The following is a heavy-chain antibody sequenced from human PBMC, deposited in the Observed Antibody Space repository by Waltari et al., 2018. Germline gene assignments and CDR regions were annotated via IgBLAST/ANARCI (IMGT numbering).Heavy chain of an antibody. CDR3: ARPSTEYYYYYYYMDV. CDR2: ISNSGSTT. J-gene: IGHJ6*03. V-gene: IGHV3-48*03. Sequence: EVQVVESGGGLVQPGGSLRLSCVASGFTFSNYDMNWFRQAPGKGLEWVSYISNSGSTTYYADSVKGRFTISRDNAKNSMYLEMDSLRAEDTAVYYCARPSTEYYYYYYYMDVWGKGTTVTVS. CDR1: GFTFSNYD.